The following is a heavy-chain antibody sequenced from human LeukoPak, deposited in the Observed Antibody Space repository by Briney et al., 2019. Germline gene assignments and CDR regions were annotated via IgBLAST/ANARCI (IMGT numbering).Heavy chain of an antibody. V-gene: IGHV4-34*01. D-gene: IGHD3-16*02. J-gene: IGHJ4*02. Sequence: PSETLSLTCAVYGGSFSGYYWSWIRQPPGKGLEWIGEINHSGSTNYNPSLKSRVTISVDTSKNQFSLKLSSVTAADTAVYYCARLRIMITFGGVIVPGDFDYWGQGTLVTVSS. CDR3: ARLRIMITFGGVIVPGDFDY. CDR1: GGSFSGYY. CDR2: INHSGST.